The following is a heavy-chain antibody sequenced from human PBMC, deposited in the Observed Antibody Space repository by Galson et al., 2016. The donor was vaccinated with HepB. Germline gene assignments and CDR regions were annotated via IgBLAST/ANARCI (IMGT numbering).Heavy chain of an antibody. CDR1: GYRFTTYW. CDR2: IHPSDSDT. CDR3: ARRGGHGFDI. J-gene: IGHJ3*02. Sequence: QSGAEVKKPGESLKISCKASGYRFTTYWIGWVRQMPGKGLEWMGIIHPSDSDTRYSPSFQGQVTISVDKSVTTAYLQWGSLKAADTAIDYCARRGGHGFDIWGQGTLVTVSS. V-gene: IGHV5-51*01. D-gene: IGHD3-16*01.